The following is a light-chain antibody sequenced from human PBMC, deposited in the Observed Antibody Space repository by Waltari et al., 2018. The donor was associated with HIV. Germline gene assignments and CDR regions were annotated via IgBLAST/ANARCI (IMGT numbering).Light chain of an antibody. CDR2: DTT. CDR1: SGPVTSGHH. CDR3: LLSYAGSRPVV. V-gene: IGLV7-46*01. Sequence: QAVVTQEPSLTVSPGGTVTLPCGSSSGPVTSGHHPYWFQQKPGQAPRTLIYDTTYKHSWTPARFSGSLLGGKAALTLSGAQPEDEADYYCLLSYAGSRPVVFGGGTKLTVV. J-gene: IGLJ2*01.